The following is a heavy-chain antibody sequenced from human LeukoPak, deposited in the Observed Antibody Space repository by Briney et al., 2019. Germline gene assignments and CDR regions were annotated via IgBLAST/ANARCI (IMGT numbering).Heavy chain of an antibody. CDR2: ITGSAKST. Sequence: GGSLRLSCAASGFTFSSYAMSWVRQAPGKGLEWVSSITGSAKSTYYADSVKGRFTISRDNSKNTLYLQMNSLTAEDTAVYYCARGYSSLDPWGQGTLATVSS. J-gene: IGHJ5*02. CDR3: ARGYSSLDP. CDR1: GFTFSSYA. D-gene: IGHD6-19*01. V-gene: IGHV3-23*01.